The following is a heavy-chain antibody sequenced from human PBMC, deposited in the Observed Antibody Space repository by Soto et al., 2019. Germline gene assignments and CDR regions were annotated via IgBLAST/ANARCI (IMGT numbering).Heavy chain of an antibody. CDR3: VKDSYADFHRVLSTAEYFFDY. D-gene: IGHD2-2*01. Sequence: EVQLVESGGGLVRPGRSLRLSCTASGFTFDDYAMHWVRQAPGRGLEWVSGITWNSGNIAYADSVKGRFTIARDDDNNSQYLQMNSLRTEDPALYYCVKDSYADFHRVLSTAEYFFDYWGHGTLVTVSS. J-gene: IGHJ4*01. V-gene: IGHV3-9*01. CDR1: GFTFDDYA. CDR2: ITWNSGNI.